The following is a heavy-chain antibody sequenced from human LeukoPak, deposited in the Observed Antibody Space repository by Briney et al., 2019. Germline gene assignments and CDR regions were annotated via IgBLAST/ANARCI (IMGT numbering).Heavy chain of an antibody. Sequence: GGSLRLSCAASGFTFGSYGMHWVRQAPGKGLEWVAFIRYDGSNKYYADSVKGRFTISRDNSKNTLYLQMNSLRAEDTAVYYCAKDFYYYDSSGYYERYYFDYWGQGTLVTVSS. CDR2: IRYDGSNK. V-gene: IGHV3-30*02. CDR1: GFTFGSYG. CDR3: AKDFYYYDSSGYYERYYFDY. J-gene: IGHJ4*02. D-gene: IGHD3-22*01.